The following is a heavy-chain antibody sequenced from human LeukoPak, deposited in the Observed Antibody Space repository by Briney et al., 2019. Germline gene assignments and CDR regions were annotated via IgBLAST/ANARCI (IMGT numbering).Heavy chain of an antibody. D-gene: IGHD1-26*01. J-gene: IGHJ4*02. V-gene: IGHV3-23*01. Sequence: PGGSLRLSCAASGFTFRNYAMSWVRQAPGKGLEWVSVISGRGDKTYHAGSAKGRFTISRDNSKNTLYLQMNSLRDVDTAIYYCAKGIQWELPLEYWGQGTLVTVSS. CDR2: ISGRGDKT. CDR3: AKGIQWELPLEY. CDR1: GFTFRNYA.